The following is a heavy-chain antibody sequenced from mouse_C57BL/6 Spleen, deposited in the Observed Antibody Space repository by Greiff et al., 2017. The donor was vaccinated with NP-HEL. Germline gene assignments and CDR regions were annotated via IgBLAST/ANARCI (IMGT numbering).Heavy chain of an antibody. Sequence: VQLQQSDAELVKPGASVKISCKVSGYTFTDHTIHWMKQRPEQGLEWIGYIYPRDGSTKYNEKFKGKATLTADKSSSTAYMQLNSLTSEDSAVYFCARDYYGSRYTAWFAYWGQGTLVTGSA. D-gene: IGHD1-1*01. CDR2: IYPRDGST. J-gene: IGHJ3*01. CDR3: ARDYYGSRYTAWFAY. CDR1: GYTFTDHT. V-gene: IGHV1-78*01.